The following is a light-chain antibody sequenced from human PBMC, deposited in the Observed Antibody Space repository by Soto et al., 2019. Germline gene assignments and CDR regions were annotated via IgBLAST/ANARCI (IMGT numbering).Light chain of an antibody. Sequence: IVMTQSPATLSVSPGEGATLSCRASQNVYSNLAWYQQKPGQAPRLLIYGASTRATSIPARFSGSGSGTEFTLTISSLQSEDFAVYYCQQHGNWPLTFGGGTKVDIK. CDR3: QQHGNWPLT. V-gene: IGKV3-15*01. CDR1: QNVYSN. J-gene: IGKJ4*01. CDR2: GAS.